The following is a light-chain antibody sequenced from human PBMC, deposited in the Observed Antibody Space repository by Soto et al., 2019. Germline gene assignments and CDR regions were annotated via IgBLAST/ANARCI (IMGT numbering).Light chain of an antibody. CDR3: CSYACGYTLHV. CDR2: DVN. CDR1: SSDVGGYNY. V-gene: IGLV2-11*01. J-gene: IGLJ1*01. Sequence: QSVLTQPRSVSGSPGQSVTISCTGSSSDVGGYNYVSWYQQHPGKAPKLIIYDVNERPSGVPDRFSGSKSGNTASLTISGLLAEDEADYSCCSYACGYTLHVFGAGTKVTVL.